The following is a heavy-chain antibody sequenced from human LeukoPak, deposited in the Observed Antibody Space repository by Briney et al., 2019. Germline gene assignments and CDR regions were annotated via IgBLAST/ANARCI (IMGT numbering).Heavy chain of an antibody. CDR3: ARESYYYDSSGYWYYFDY. D-gene: IGHD3-22*01. J-gene: IGHJ4*02. CDR2: IYYSGST. CDR1: GGSISSGGYY. Sequence: PSQTLSPTCTVSGGSISSGGYYWSWIRQHPGKGLEWIGYIYYSGSTYYNPSLKSRVTISVDTSKNQFSLKLSSVTAADTAVYYCARESYYYDSSGYWYYFDYWGQGTLVTVSS. V-gene: IGHV4-31*03.